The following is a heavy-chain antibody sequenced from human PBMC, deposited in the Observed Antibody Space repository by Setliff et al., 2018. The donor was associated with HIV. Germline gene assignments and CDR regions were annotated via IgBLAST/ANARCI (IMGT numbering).Heavy chain of an antibody. J-gene: IGHJ4*01. CDR2: VIPVFGTG. Sequence: SVKVSCKVSGGTFSDYAVTWVRQAPGQGLEWMGGVIPVFGTGNYAQKFQGRVTITTDESTRTACMELRSLRSEDTAVYYCARVPSPFVQEGYFDDWGQGTLVTVSS. CDR3: ARVPSPFVQEGYFDD. V-gene: IGHV1-69*05. CDR1: GGTFSDYA. D-gene: IGHD3-3*01.